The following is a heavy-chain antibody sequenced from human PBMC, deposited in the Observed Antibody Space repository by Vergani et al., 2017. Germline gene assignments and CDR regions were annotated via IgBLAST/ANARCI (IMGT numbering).Heavy chain of an antibody. CDR3: ARDLRLLYNRFDP. Sequence: QVQLVESGGGVVQPGRSLRLSCAASGYTFNQYGMHWVRQAPGNGLEWVAVTWYDGNNKQYADSVKGRFTISRDNSKSTMYLQMKSMRDEDNGVYYCARDLRLLYNRFDPWGQGTLVTVSS. D-gene: IGHD1-14*01. V-gene: IGHV3-33*01. CDR1: GYTFNQYG. CDR2: TWYDGNNK. J-gene: IGHJ5*02.